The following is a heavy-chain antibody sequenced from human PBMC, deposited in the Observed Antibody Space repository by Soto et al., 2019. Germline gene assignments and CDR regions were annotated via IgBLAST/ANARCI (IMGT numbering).Heavy chain of an antibody. CDR2: ISYDGSNK. D-gene: IGHD2-21*02. V-gene: IGHV3-30*18. J-gene: IGHJ4*02. CDR1: GFSFNNFG. Sequence: QVHLVQSGGGVVQPGRSLRLSCAASGFSFNNFGMHWVRQAPGKGLEWVAVISYDGSNKYYADSVRGRFTISRDDSKDTLYLQMNSLRAEDTAVYYCAKDGTYCGGDCYPIFNFYSWGQGTLVTVSS. CDR3: AKDGTYCGGDCYPIFNFYS.